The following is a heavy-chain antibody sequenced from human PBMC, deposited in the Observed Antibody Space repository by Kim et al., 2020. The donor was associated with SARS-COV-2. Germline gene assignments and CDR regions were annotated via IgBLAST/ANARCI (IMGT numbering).Heavy chain of an antibody. CDR1: GGSISSSNW. CDR2: IHHSGST. J-gene: IGHJ4*02. CDR3: ARGKITMVRGVIMDY. Sequence: SETLSLTCAVSGGSISSSNWWSWVRQPPGKGLEWIGEIHHSGSTNYNPSLKSRVTISVDKSKNQFSLKLSSVTAADTAVYYCARGKITMVRGVIMDYWGQGTLVTVSS. V-gene: IGHV4-4*02. D-gene: IGHD3-10*01.